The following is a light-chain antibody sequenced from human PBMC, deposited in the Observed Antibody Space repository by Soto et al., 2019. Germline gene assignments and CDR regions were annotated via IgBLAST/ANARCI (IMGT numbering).Light chain of an antibody. J-gene: IGKJ4*01. V-gene: IGKV3-20*01. CDR3: QQYAISPLT. Sequence: EIVLTQSPGSVSLSPGERATLSCRASETVKKNSLAWYQQKPGQAPRLLIYGASRRATGIPHSFSGSGSETGFILTISRREPDNFVVYDCQQYAISPLTFGGGTKVEI. CDR1: ETVKKNS. CDR2: GAS.